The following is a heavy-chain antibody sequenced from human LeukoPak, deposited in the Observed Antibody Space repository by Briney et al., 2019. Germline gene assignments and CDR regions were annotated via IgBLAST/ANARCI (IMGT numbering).Heavy chain of an antibody. CDR2: ISGSGGRT. CDR1: GFTFSSYG. J-gene: IGHJ3*02. CDR3: AKGSREWELLDAFDI. D-gene: IGHD1-26*01. Sequence: GGSLRLSCAASGFTFSSYGMSWVRQAPGKGLEWVSGISGSGGRTNYADSVKGRFTISRDNAKNTLYLQMNSLRAEDTAVYYCAKGSREWELLDAFDIWGQGTMVTVSS. V-gene: IGHV3-23*01.